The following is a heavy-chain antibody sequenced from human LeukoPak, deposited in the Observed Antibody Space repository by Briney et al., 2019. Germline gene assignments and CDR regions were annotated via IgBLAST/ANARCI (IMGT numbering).Heavy chain of an antibody. Sequence: VASVKGSCQASGYTFTGYYMHWGRPAPGQGLGGMGWINPNNGGTKYSQKFQGRVTMTRDTSISTAYMELSRLRSDDTAVYYCARDLMATDIVVVPAAMAPDYYYYMDVWGKGTTVTVSS. D-gene: IGHD2-2*01. CDR2: INPNNGGT. CDR1: GYTFTGYY. V-gene: IGHV1-2*02. J-gene: IGHJ6*03. CDR3: ARDLMATDIVVVPAAMAPDYYYYMDV.